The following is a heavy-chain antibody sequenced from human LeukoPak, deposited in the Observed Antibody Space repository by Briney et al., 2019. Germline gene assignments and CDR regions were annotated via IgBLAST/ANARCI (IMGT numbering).Heavy chain of an antibody. J-gene: IGHJ3*02. CDR3: ASGTGIAGALDAFDI. Sequence: GGSLRLSCAASGFTVSSNYMGWVRQAPGKGLEWVSVIYSGGSTYYADFVKGRFNISRDNTKNTLYLQMNSLRAEDTAVYYCASGTGIAGALDAFDIWGQGTMVTVSS. CDR2: IYSGGST. V-gene: IGHV3-53*01. CDR1: GFTVSSNY. D-gene: IGHD1-26*01.